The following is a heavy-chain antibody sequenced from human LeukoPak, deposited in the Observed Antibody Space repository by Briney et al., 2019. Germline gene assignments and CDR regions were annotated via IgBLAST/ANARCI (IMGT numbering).Heavy chain of an antibody. CDR3: ARGGYCSGGSCPRAY. CDR2: IIPIFGIA. Sequence: ASVKVSCKASGVTFSSYAIIWVRQAPGQGLEWMGRIIPIFGIANYAQKFQGRVTITADKSTSTAYMELSSLRSEDTAVYYCARGGYCSGGSCPRAYWGQGTLVTVSS. J-gene: IGHJ4*02. D-gene: IGHD2-15*01. CDR1: GVTFSSYA. V-gene: IGHV1-69*04.